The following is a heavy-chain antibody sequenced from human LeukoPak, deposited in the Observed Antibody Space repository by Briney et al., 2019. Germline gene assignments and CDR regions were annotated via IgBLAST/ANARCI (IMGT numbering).Heavy chain of an antibody. CDR2: IYYSGST. J-gene: IGHJ6*02. V-gene: IGHV4-39*01. D-gene: IGHD2-2*01. Sequence: KTSETLSLTCTVSGGSISSSSYYWGWIRQPPGKGLEWIGSIYYSGSTYYNPSLKSRVTISVDTSKNQFSLKLSSVTAADTAVYYCARQMADCSSTSCRYYYGMDVWGQGTTVTVSS. CDR1: GGSISSSSYY. CDR3: ARQMADCSSTSCRYYYGMDV.